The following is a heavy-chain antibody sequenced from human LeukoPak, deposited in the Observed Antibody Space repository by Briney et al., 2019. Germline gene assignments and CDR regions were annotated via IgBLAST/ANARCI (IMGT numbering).Heavy chain of an antibody. D-gene: IGHD1-26*01. CDR2: IYYSGST. V-gene: IGHV4-31*03. CDR3: AGQVGARIRYYYTSGLDV. J-gene: IGHJ6*02. Sequence: SQTLSLTCTVSGGSISSGGYSWSWIRQHPGKGLEWIGYIYYSGSTYYNPSLKSRVTISVDTSKNQFSLKLSSVTAADTAVYYCAGQVGARIRYYYTSGLDVWGQGTTVAVSS. CDR1: GGSISSGGYS.